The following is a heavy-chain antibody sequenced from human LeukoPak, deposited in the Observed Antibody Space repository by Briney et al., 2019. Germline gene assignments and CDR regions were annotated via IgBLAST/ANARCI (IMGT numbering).Heavy chain of an antibody. J-gene: IGHJ4*02. V-gene: IGHV3-7*01. CDR2: IKQDGSVK. D-gene: IGHD3-10*01. CDR1: GLPFSSYW. Sequence: GGSLRLSCAASGLPFSSYWMGWVRQAPGKGLEWVANIKQDGSVKNYVDSVKGRFTISRDNAKSSLYLQMNSLRAEDTAVYYCVREWLGNSWGQGTLVTVSS. CDR3: VREWLGNS.